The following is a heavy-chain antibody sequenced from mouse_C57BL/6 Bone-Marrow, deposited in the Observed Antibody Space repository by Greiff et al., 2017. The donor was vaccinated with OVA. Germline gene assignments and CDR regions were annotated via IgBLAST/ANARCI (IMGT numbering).Heavy chain of an antibody. J-gene: IGHJ2*01. Sequence: EVQLQQSGPGLVKPSQSLSLTCSVTGYSITSGYYWNWLRQFPGNKLEGMGFISYDGSNNYNPALKKRISITRDPTKNQFFLKLNSVTTEDTATYYGAREGWVLIFDYWGQGTPLTVSS. CDR1: GYSITSGYY. V-gene: IGHV3-6*01. CDR2: ISYDGSN. CDR3: AREGWVLIFDY. D-gene: IGHD2-3*01.